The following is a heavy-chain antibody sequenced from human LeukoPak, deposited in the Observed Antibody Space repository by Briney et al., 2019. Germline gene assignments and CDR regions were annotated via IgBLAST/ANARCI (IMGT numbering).Heavy chain of an antibody. D-gene: IGHD2-2*01. CDR2: ISSSSSYI. Sequence: GGSLRLSCAASGFTFSSYSMNWARQAPGKGLEWVSSISSSSSYIYYADSVKGRFTISRDNAKNSLYLQMNSLRAEDTAVYYCARAPVYCSSTSCYSPSGFDYWGQGTLVTVSS. CDR3: ARAPVYCSSTSCYSPSGFDY. CDR1: GFTFSSYS. V-gene: IGHV3-21*01. J-gene: IGHJ4*02.